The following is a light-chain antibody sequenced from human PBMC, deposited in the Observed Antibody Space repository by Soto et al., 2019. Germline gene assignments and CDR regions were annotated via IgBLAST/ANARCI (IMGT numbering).Light chain of an antibody. J-gene: IGLJ2*01. Sequence: QSVLTQPASVSGSPGQSITISCTGTSSDVGGYNYVSWYQQHPGKAPKLMIYDVSNRPSGVSTRFSGSKSGNTASLTISGLQAEDEADYYCVSYTSTNTKVFGGGTKLTVL. CDR2: DVS. V-gene: IGLV2-14*01. CDR3: VSYTSTNTKV. CDR1: SSDVGGYNY.